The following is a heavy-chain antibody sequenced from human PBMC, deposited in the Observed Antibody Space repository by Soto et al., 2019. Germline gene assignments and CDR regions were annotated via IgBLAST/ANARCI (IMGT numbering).Heavy chain of an antibody. V-gene: IGHV3-21*01. CDR2: ISSSSYI. CDR3: ARDRGSSGWYGSGDY. Sequence: EVQLVESGGGLVKPGGSLRLSCAASGFTFSSYSMNWVRQAPGKGLEWVSSISSSSYIYYADSVKGRCTISRDNAKNSLYLQMNSLRAEDTAVYYCARDRGSSGWYGSGDYWGQGTLGTVSS. D-gene: IGHD6-19*01. CDR1: GFTFSSYS. J-gene: IGHJ4*02.